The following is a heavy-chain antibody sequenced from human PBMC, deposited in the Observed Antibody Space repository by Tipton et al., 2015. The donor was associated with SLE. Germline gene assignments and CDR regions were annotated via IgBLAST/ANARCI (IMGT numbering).Heavy chain of an antibody. D-gene: IGHD3-3*01. CDR3: ARETLSGGLAFDL. V-gene: IGHV3-30*02. CDR2: IRYDGTYQ. CDR1: GLTFNSYG. J-gene: IGHJ3*01. Sequence: SLRLSCEASGLTFNSYGMHWVRQAPGRGLEWVAFIRYDGTYQYYADFVKGRFTISRDNSKNTVYLQLGSLRGEDMAVYYCARETLSGGLAFDLWGQGTMVTVSS.